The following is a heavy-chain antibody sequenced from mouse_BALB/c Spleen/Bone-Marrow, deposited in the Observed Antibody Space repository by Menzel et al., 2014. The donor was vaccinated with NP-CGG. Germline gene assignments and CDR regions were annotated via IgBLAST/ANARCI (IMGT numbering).Heavy chain of an antibody. CDR1: GFSLISYG. V-gene: IGHV2-9*02. CDR3: AREGRGYYGSSGAAMDY. Sequence: QVQLQQSGPGLVAPPQSLSISCTVSGFSLISYGVHWVRQPPGQGLEWLGAVWAGGSTNYNSALMSRLTISKDNSKSQVFLKMNSLQTDDTAMYYCAREGRGYYGSSGAAMDYWGQGTKVTVSS. CDR2: VWAGGST. J-gene: IGHJ4*01. D-gene: IGHD1-1*01.